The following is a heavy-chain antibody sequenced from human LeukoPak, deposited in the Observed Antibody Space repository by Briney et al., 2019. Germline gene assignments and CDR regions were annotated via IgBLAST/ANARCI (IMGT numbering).Heavy chain of an antibody. CDR2: IYYSGST. J-gene: IGHJ4*02. CDR1: GGSISSSSYY. Sequence: SETLSLTCTVSGGSISSSSYYWGWIRQPPGKGLEWIGSIYYSGSTNYNPSLKSRVTISVDTSKNQSSLKLSSVTAADTAVYYCARSTRYSSGWYPQTFDYWGQGTLVTVSS. D-gene: IGHD6-19*01. CDR3: ARSTRYSSGWYPQTFDY. V-gene: IGHV4-39*07.